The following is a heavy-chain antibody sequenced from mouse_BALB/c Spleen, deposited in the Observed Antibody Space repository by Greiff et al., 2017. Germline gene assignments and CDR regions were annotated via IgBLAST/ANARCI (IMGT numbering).Heavy chain of an antibody. V-gene: IGHV5-17*02. J-gene: IGHJ2*01. Sequence: EVKLVESGGGLVKPGGSRKLSCAASGFTFSSFGMHWVRQAPEKGLEWVAYISSGSSTIYYADTVKGRFTISRDNPKNTLFLQMTSLRSEDTAMYYCARHYGYDGYYFDYWGQGTTLTVSS. D-gene: IGHD2-2*01. CDR1: GFTFSSFG. CDR3: ARHYGYDGYYFDY. CDR2: ISSGSSTI.